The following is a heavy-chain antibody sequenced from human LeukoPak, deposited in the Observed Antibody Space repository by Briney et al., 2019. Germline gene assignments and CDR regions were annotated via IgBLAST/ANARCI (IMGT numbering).Heavy chain of an antibody. CDR1: GGSISSYY. Sequence: SETLSLTCTVSGGSISSYYWSWIRQPPGKGLEWIGYIYYSGSTNCNPSLKSRVTISVDTSKNQFSLKLSSVTAADTAVYYCARDRRDGYNPWGQGTLVTVSS. J-gene: IGHJ5*02. CDR3: ARDRRDGYNP. CDR2: IYYSGST. D-gene: IGHD5-24*01. V-gene: IGHV4-59*01.